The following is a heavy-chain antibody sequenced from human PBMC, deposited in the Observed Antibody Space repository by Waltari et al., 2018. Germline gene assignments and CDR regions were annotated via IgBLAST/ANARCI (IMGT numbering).Heavy chain of an antibody. CDR3: AKDQNYDILTGPRAFDI. Sequence: EVQLVESGGGLVQPGGSLRLSCAASGFTFSSYAMSWVRQAPGKGLEWVSAISGSGGSTYYADSVKGRFTISRDNSKNTLYLQMNSLRAEDTAVYYCAKDQNYDILTGPRAFDIWGQGTMVTVSS. D-gene: IGHD3-9*01. J-gene: IGHJ3*02. V-gene: IGHV3-23*04. CDR2: ISGSGGST. CDR1: GFTFSSYA.